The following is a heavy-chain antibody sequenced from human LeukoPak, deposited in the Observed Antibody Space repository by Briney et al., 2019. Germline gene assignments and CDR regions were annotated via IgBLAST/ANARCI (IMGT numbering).Heavy chain of an antibody. V-gene: IGHV3-64D*06. D-gene: IGHD2-15*01. J-gene: IGHJ5*02. Sequence: GGSLRLSCSASGFTFSSYAMHWVRQAPGKGLEYVSAISSNGGSTYYADSVKGRFTISRDNSKNTLYLQMSSLRAEDTAVYYCFVVVVAATQPWFDPWGQGTLDTVSS. CDR3: FVVVVAATQPWFDP. CDR2: ISSNGGST. CDR1: GFTFSSYA.